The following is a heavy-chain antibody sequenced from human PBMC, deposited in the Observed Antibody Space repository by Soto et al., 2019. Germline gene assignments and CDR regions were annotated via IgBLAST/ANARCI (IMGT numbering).Heavy chain of an antibody. D-gene: IGHD3-3*01. Sequence: GGSLRLSCAASGFTYTTYWMHWVRQGPGKGLVWVARISRDGIGATYAESVKGRFTISRDNTKNTLYLQMNSLRVEDTAVYYCGPLGNFGVVMGHWGQGTLVTVSS. V-gene: IGHV3-74*03. CDR2: ISRDGIGA. CDR3: GPLGNFGVVMGH. CDR1: GFTYTTYW. J-gene: IGHJ4*02.